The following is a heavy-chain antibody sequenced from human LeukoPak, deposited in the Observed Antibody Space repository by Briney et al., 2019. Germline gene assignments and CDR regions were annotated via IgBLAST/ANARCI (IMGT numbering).Heavy chain of an antibody. CDR2: INRDGSRT. D-gene: IGHD3-22*01. Sequence: GGSLRLSCAASGFTFSNYWMHWVRQAPGKGLVWVSRINRDGSRTDYADSVKGRFTISRDNAKNSLYLQMNSLRDEDTAVYYCARAAPYYYDSSGYSAFDSWGQGTMVTVSA. V-gene: IGHV3-74*01. J-gene: IGHJ3*02. CDR1: GFTFSNYW. CDR3: ARAAPYYYDSSGYSAFDS.